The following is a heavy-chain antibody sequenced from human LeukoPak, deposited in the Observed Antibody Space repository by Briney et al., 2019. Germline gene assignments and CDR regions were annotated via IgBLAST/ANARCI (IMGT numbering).Heavy chain of an antibody. CDR3: ARARYYYDSSGYEEDAFDI. J-gene: IGHJ3*02. CDR1: GYTFTGYY. D-gene: IGHD3-22*01. CDR2: INPNSGGT. Sequence: ASVKVSCKASGYTFTGYYMHWVRQAPGQGLEWMGWINPNSGGTNYAQKFQGRVTMTTDTSTSTAYMELSSLRSEDTAVYYCARARYYYDSSGYEEDAFDIWGQGTMVTVSS. V-gene: IGHV1-2*02.